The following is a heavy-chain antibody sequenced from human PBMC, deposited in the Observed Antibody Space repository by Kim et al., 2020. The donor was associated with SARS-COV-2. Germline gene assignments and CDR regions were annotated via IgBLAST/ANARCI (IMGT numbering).Heavy chain of an antibody. CDR3: ARDTQYDYGGNSVFDY. D-gene: IGHD4-17*01. J-gene: IGHJ4*02. V-gene: IGHV1-46*01. Sequence: FQGRVTMTRDTSTSTVYMELSSLRSEDTAVYYCARDTQYDYGGNSVFDYWGQGTLVTVSS.